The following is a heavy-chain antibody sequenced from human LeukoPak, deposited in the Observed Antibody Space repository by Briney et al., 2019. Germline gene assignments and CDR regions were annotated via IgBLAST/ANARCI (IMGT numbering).Heavy chain of an antibody. D-gene: IGHD3-22*01. CDR3: ARVWSSGYTKDY. J-gene: IGHJ4*02. V-gene: IGHV3-48*04. CDR2: ISSSSSTI. CDR1: GFTFSSYS. Sequence: GGSLRLSCAASGFTFSSYSIDLVRQAPGKGLEWLSYISSSSSTIYYADSVKGRFTISRDNAKNSVYLQMNSLRAEDTAVYYCARVWSSGYTKDYWGQGTLVTVSS.